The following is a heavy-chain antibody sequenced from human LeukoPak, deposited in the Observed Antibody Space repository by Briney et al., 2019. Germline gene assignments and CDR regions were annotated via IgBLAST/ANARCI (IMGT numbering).Heavy chain of an antibody. Sequence: ASVKVSCKASGYTFTGYYMHWVRQAPGQGLEWMGWINPNSGGTNYARKFQGRVTMTRDTSISTAYMELSRLRSDDTAVYYCASGLYCSGGSCHDYWGQGTLVTVSS. CDR1: GYTFTGYY. J-gene: IGHJ4*02. D-gene: IGHD2-15*01. CDR3: ASGLYCSGGSCHDY. CDR2: INPNSGGT. V-gene: IGHV1-2*02.